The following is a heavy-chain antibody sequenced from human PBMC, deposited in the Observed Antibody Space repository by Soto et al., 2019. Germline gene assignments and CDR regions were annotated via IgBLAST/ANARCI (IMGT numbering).Heavy chain of an antibody. CDR2: IFSNDEK. Sequence: SGPTLVNPPETLTLTCTVSGFSLSNARMGVSWIRQPPGKALEWLAHIFSNDEKSYSTSLKSRLTISKDTSKSQVVLTMTNMDPVDTATYYCARIRRAVWYFDYWGQGTLVTVSS. V-gene: IGHV2-26*01. J-gene: IGHJ4*02. D-gene: IGHD6-19*01. CDR1: GFSLSNARMG. CDR3: ARIRRAVWYFDY.